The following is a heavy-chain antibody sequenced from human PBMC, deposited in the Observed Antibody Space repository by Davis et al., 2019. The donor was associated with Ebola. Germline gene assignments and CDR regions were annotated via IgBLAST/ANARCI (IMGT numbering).Heavy chain of an antibody. Sequence: ASVKVSCKVSGYTLTELSMHWVRQAPGQGLEWMGIINPSGGSTSYAQKFQGRVTMTRDTSTSTVYMELSSLRSEDTAVYYCGGGWLVLPNYWGQGTLVTVST. V-gene: IGHV1-46*01. CDR1: GYTLTELS. J-gene: IGHJ4*02. CDR3: GGGWLVLPNY. D-gene: IGHD6-19*01. CDR2: INPSGGST.